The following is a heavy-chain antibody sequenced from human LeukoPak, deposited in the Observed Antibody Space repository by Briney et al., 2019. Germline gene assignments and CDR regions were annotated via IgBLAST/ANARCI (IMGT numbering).Heavy chain of an antibody. CDR2: IYPGDSDT. CDR3: ARVLVVPAAILFEGAYFDY. Sequence: GESLKISCKGSGYSFTSYWIGWVRQMPGKGLEWMGIIYPGDSDTRYSPSFQGQVTISADKSISTAYLQWSSLKASDTAMYYCARVLVVPAAILFEGAYFDYWGQGTLVTVSS. CDR1: GYSFTSYW. V-gene: IGHV5-51*01. J-gene: IGHJ4*02. D-gene: IGHD2-2*02.